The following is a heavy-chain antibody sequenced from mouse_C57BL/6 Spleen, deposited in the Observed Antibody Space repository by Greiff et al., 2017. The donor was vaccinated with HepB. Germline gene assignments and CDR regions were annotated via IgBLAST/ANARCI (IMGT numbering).Heavy chain of an antibody. J-gene: IGHJ1*03. CDR3: ARGDYYYGSYWYFDV. CDR1: GYAFSSSW. V-gene: IGHV1-82*01. D-gene: IGHD1-1*01. CDR2: IYPGDGDT. Sequence: QVHVKQSGPELVKPGASVKISCKASGYAFSSSWMNWVKQRPGKGLEWIGRIYPGDGDTNYNGKFKGKATLTADKSSSTAYMQLSSLTSEDSAVYFCARGDYYYGSYWYFDVWGTGTTVTVSS.